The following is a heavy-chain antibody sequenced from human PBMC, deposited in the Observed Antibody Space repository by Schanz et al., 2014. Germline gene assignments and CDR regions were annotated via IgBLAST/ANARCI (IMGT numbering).Heavy chain of an antibody. CDR2: ISPYNGNT. CDR3: ARSGSSNWYFFDY. J-gene: IGHJ4*02. V-gene: IGHV1-18*01. CDR1: GGTFSSFG. Sequence: VQLEQSGAEVKKPGSSVKVSCKASGGTFSSFGINWVRQAPGQGLEWMGWISPYNGNTNYSQKLQGRVTITRDTLASTAYMEVSSLRSEDTAVYYCARSGSSNWYFFDYWGQGTLVTVSS. D-gene: IGHD6-13*01.